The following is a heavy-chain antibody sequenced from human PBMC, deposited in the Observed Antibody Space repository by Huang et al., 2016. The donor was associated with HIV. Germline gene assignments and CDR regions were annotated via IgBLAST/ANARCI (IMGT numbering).Heavy chain of an antibody. CDR2: VNDVGDI. Sequence: QVQLQQWGAGLLKPSETLALTCAVYGESLGTYYWAWIRRPPGKGLQWIWEVNDVGDINYNPYLESRGTISVDTSRNQVSLTLTSMTAADTATYYCARRFRVAATRKWFDPWGQGTLVIVSS. D-gene: IGHD3-10*01. CDR3: ARRFRVAATRKWFDP. CDR1: GESLGTYY. V-gene: IGHV4-34*01. J-gene: IGHJ5*02.